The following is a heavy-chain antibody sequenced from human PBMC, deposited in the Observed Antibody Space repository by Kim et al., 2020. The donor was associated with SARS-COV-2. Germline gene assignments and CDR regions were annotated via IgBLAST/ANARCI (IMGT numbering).Heavy chain of an antibody. CDR3: ARARAPAGTIDY. J-gene: IGHJ4*02. V-gene: IGHV4-59*01. D-gene: IGHD6-13*01. Sequence: NYNPSLRSRVTISVATAKNQFSLKLSSVTAADTAVYYCARARAPAGTIDYWGQGTLVTVSS.